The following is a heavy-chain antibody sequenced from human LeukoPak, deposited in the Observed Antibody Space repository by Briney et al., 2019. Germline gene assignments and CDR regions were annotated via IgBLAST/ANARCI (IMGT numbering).Heavy chain of an antibody. J-gene: IGHJ5*02. CDR3: AREGTDYSSSWRNWFDP. V-gene: IGHV1-2*02. CDR1: GYIFTSYF. CDR2: INPNSGGT. D-gene: IGHD6-13*01. Sequence: ASVKVSCKASGYIFTSYFMHWVRQAPGQGLEWMGWINPNSGGTNYAQKFQGRVTMTRDTSISTAYMELSRLRSDDTAVYYCAREGTDYSSSWRNWFDPWGQGTLVTVSS.